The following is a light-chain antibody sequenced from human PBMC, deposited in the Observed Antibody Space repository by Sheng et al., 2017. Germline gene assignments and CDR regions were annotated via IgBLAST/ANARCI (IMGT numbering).Light chain of an antibody. J-gene: IGKJ4*01. Sequence: EIVMTQSPATLSVSPGERATLSCRASQSVSSNLAWYQQKPGQAPRLLIYGASTRATGIPARFSGSGSGTEFTFTISSLQSEDLAVYYCQQYNNWPPLTFGGGTKVEIK. CDR3: QQYNNWPPLT. CDR2: GAS. V-gene: IGKV3-15*01. CDR1: QSVSSN.